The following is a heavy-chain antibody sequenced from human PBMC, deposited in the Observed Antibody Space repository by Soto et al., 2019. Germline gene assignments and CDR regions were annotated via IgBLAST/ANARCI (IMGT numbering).Heavy chain of an antibody. CDR1: GYTFTTYG. CDR3: AKPYDSSGAYLPFDS. J-gene: IGHJ4*02. V-gene: IGHV1-18*01. CDR2: INPNIGGT. Sequence: ASVKVSCKASGYTFTTYGISWVRQAPGQGLEWMGWINPNIGGTNYAQKFQGRVTITTDKSTSTAYMELSSLSAEDTAVYYCAKPYDSSGAYLPFDSWGQGTPVTVSS. D-gene: IGHD3-22*01.